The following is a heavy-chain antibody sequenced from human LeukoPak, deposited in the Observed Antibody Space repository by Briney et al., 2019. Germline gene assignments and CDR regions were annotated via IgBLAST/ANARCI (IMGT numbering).Heavy chain of an antibody. CDR3: AREYCGGDCYSDPHYFDY. D-gene: IGHD2-21*02. CDR1: GFTFSDYY. Sequence: GGSLRLSCPASGFTFSDYYMSWIRQAPGKGLEWVSYISSSGSTIYYADSVKGRFTISRDNAKNSLYLQMNSLRAEDTAVYYCAREYCGGDCYSDPHYFDYWGQGTLVTVSS. V-gene: IGHV3-11*01. CDR2: ISSSGSTI. J-gene: IGHJ4*02.